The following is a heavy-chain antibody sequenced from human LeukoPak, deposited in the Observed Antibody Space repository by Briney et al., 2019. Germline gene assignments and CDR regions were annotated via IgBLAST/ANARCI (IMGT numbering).Heavy chain of an antibody. D-gene: IGHD3-10*01. CDR2: ISSSSSHM. CDR1: GFTFKIYS. CDR3: ARDDTSAHFFDY. J-gene: IGHJ4*02. V-gene: IGHV3-21*01. Sequence: GGSLRLSCAASGFTFKIYSMNWVRQAPGKGLEWVSSISSSSSHMYYADSVKGRFTISRDNAKNSLYLQMNTLRAEDTAVYYCARDDTSAHFFDYWGQGTLVTVS.